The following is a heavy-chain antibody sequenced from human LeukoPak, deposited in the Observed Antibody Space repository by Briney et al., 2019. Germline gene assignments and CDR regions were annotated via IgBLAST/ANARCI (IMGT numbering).Heavy chain of an antibody. V-gene: IGHV1-2*02. CDR1: GYTFTGYY. D-gene: IGHD6-19*01. CDR2: INPNSGGT. CDR3: ASPAEAVPGSYYYYMDV. J-gene: IGHJ6*03. Sequence: ASVKVSCKASGYTFTGYYMHWVRQAPGQGLEWMGWINPNSGGTNYAQKFQGRVTMTRDTSISTAYMELSRLRSDDTAVYYCASPAEAVPGSYYYYMDVWGKGTTVTVSS.